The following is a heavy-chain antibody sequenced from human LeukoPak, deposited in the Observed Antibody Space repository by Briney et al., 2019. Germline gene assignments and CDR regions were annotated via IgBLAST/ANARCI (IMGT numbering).Heavy chain of an antibody. CDR1: GGSISSSSHY. Sequence: SETLSLTCTVSGGSISSSSHYWGWIRQPPGKGLEWIGSIYYSGSTYYNPSLKSRVTISVDTSKNQFSLKLSSVAAADTAVYYCAGSAAGIVIWFDPWGQGTLVTVSS. CDR3: AGSAAGIVIWFDP. V-gene: IGHV4-39*01. J-gene: IGHJ5*02. CDR2: IYYSGST. D-gene: IGHD6-13*01.